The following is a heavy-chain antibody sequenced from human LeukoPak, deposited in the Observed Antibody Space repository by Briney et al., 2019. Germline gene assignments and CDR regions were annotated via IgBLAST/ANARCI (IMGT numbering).Heavy chain of an antibody. D-gene: IGHD3-10*01. CDR2: ISGGGDST. CDR1: GFTFSTYS. V-gene: IGHV3-23*01. J-gene: IGHJ5*02. CDR3: ANSHGGFGALGVWFGP. Sequence: TGGSLRLSCAASGFTFSTYSMNWVRQAPGKGLEWLSAISGGGDSTYYADSVKGRFTISRDNAKDTLYLQMNSLRVEDTATYYCANSHGGFGALGVWFGPWGQGTLVIVYS.